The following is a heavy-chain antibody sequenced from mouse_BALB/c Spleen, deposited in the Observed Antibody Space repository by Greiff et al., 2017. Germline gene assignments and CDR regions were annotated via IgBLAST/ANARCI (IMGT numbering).Heavy chain of an antibody. CDR2: ISSGGSYT. CDR3: TRGGITTED. CDR1: GFTFSSYT. V-gene: IGHV5-6-4*01. D-gene: IGHD1-2*01. J-gene: IGHJ2*01. Sequence: EVQRVESGGGLVKPGGSLKLSCAASGFTFSSYTMSWVRQTPEKRLEWVATISSGGSYTYYPDSVKGRFTISRDNAKNTLYLQMSSLKSEDTAMYYCTRGGITTEDWGQGTTLTVSS.